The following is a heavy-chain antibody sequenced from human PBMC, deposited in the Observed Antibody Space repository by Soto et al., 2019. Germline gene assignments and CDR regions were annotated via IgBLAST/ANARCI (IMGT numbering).Heavy chain of an antibody. CDR3: ARLGDTTRPYNWFDP. CDR2: IYYSGST. J-gene: IGHJ5*02. Sequence: SETLSLTCTVSGGSISSSSYYWGWIRQPPGKGLEWIGSIYYSGSTYYNPSLKSRVTISVDTSKNQFSLKLSSVTAPDTAVYYCARLGDTTRPYNWFDPWGQGTLVTVSS. D-gene: IGHD5-12*01. CDR1: GGSISSSSYY. V-gene: IGHV4-39*01.